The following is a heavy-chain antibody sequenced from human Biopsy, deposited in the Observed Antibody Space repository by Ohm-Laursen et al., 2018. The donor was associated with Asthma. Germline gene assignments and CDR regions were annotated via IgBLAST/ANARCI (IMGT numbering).Heavy chain of an antibody. D-gene: IGHD3-10*01. Sequence: SVKVSCKASGDSFSNYAISWVRQAPGQGLEWMGGIIPIFGTANYAQKFQGRVTITADESTSTAYLELSSLRSEDTAVYYCARWGIQGVRFWGMDVWGQGTTVTVSS. CDR1: GDSFSNYA. V-gene: IGHV1-69*13. CDR2: IIPIFGTA. CDR3: ARWGIQGVRFWGMDV. J-gene: IGHJ6*02.